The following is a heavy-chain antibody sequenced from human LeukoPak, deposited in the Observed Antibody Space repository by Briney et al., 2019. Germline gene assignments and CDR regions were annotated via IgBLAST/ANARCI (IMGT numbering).Heavy chain of an antibody. V-gene: IGHV4-4*07. D-gene: IGHD4-17*01. J-gene: IGHJ6*03. Sequence: PSETLSLTCTVSGGSISSYYWSWIRQPAGKGLEWIGRIYTSGSTNYNPSLKSRVTMSVDTSKNQFSLKLSSVTAADTAVYYCARENYGDYVAYYYYYMDVWGKGTTVTVSS. CDR3: ARENYGDYVAYYYYYMDV. CDR2: IYTSGST. CDR1: GGSISSYY.